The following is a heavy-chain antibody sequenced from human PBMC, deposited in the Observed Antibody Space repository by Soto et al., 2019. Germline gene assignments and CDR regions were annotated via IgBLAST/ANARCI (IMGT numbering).Heavy chain of an antibody. J-gene: IGHJ4*02. Sequence: QVQLQESGPGLLKPSETLSLTCPVSGGSISSYYCSWIRHPPGKGLEWIGYIYYSGSTNYNPSLKSRVTISVDTSKNQFSLKLSSVTAADTAVYYCAIRYGGNLDYWGQGTLVTVSS. D-gene: IGHD1-26*01. CDR1: GGSISSYY. CDR3: AIRYGGNLDY. CDR2: IYYSGST. V-gene: IGHV4-59*08.